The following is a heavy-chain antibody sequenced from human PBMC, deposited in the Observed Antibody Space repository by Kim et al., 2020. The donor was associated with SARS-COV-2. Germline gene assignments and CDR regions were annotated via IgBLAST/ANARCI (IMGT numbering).Heavy chain of an antibody. V-gene: IGHV1-18*01. Sequence: AQKLQGRVTMTTDTSTSTAYMELRSLRSDDTAVYYCAREGDYGVGGIGDYWGQGTLVTVSS. D-gene: IGHD4-17*01. CDR3: AREGDYGVGGIGDY. J-gene: IGHJ4*02.